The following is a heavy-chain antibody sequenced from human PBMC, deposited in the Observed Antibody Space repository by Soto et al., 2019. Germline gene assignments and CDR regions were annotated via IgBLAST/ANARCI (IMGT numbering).Heavy chain of an antibody. CDR2: ISSSGSTI. CDR1: GFTFSDYY. D-gene: IGHD3-22*01. CDR3: AREYDSSGYLGTPFDP. J-gene: IGHJ5*02. V-gene: IGHV3-11*01. Sequence: GGSLRLSCAASGFTFSDYYMSWIRQAPGKGLEWVSYISSSGSTIYYADSVKGRFTISRDNAKNSLYLQMNSLRAEDTAVYYCAREYDSSGYLGTPFDPWGQGTLVTVSS.